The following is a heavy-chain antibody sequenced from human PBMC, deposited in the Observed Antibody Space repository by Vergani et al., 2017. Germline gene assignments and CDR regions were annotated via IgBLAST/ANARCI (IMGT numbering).Heavy chain of an antibody. CDR2: IQIDGSNQ. Sequence: QVQLVESGGGVVQRGGSLRLSCATSGFTLSNYDMQWSRQGPGKGLEFVAFIQIDGSNQYYADSVKGRFTLSRDFSKNTLYLQMNSLRTDDTATYYCAKHFRGWSTDYWGQGTQVIVSS. D-gene: IGHD3-3*01. V-gene: IGHV3-30*02. J-gene: IGHJ4*02. CDR1: GFTLSNYD. CDR3: AKHFRGWSTDY.